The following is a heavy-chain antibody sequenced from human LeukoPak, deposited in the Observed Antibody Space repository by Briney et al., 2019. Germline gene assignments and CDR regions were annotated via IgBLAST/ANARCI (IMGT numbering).Heavy chain of an antibody. J-gene: IGHJ4*02. CDR1: GYTFTSYD. D-gene: IGHD6-19*01. Sequence: ASVKVSCKASGYTFTSYDINWVRQATGQGLEWMGWMNPNSGNTNYAQKLQGRVTMTTDTSTSTAYMELRSLRSDDTAVYYCARGIPYSSGWSHDYWGQGTLVTVSS. CDR2: MNPNSGNT. V-gene: IGHV1-8*01. CDR3: ARGIPYSSGWSHDY.